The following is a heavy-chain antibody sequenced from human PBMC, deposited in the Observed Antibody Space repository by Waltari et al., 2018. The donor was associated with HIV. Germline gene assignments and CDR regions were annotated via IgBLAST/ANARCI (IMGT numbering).Heavy chain of an antibody. CDR2: FTREGGST. CDR1: GSPLSSPC. Sequence: EVPLLESVCGFVQPGGSLSAACAASGSPLSSPCVHCVRHAPGKALVWCSRFTREGGSTSYADAVKGRFTISRDNAKNTLYLQMNSLRAEDTAVYYCARESEGYYASGTGNWFDPWGQGTLVTVSS. D-gene: IGHD3-10*01. CDR3: ARESEGYYASGTGNWFDP. J-gene: IGHJ5*02. V-gene: IGHV3-74*01.